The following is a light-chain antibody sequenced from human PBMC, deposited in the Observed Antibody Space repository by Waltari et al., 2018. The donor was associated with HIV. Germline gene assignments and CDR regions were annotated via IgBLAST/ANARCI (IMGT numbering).Light chain of an antibody. Sequence: ILMTQSPATVSVSPGERVTLSCTASHSIFNNVAWYQQRRGQAPRLVIYGASTRVTGVPDRFSGSGSGTEFTLTISSVQSEDFALYICQKYNDWLALTFGGGTKVEV. CDR1: HSIFNN. CDR3: QKYNDWLALT. V-gene: IGKV3-15*01. CDR2: GAS. J-gene: IGKJ4*01.